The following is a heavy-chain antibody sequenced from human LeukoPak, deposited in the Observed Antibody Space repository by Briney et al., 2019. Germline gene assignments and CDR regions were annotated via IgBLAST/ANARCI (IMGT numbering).Heavy chain of an antibody. CDR2: IYYSGNT. V-gene: IGHV4-39*01. J-gene: IGHJ4*02. Sequence: SETLSLTCTVSGGSISSSSYYWGWIRQPPGKGLEWIGSIYYSGNTYYNPSLKSRVTISVDTSKNQFSLKLSSVTAADTAVYYCARSGTTTISGWNFDYWGQGTLVTVSS. D-gene: IGHD6-19*01. CDR3: ARSGTTTISGWNFDY. CDR1: GGSISSSSYY.